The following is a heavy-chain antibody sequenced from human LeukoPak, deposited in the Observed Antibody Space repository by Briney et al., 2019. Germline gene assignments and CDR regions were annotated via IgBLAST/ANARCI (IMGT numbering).Heavy chain of an antibody. CDR2: IRYDGTNK. J-gene: IGHJ4*02. V-gene: IGHV3-30*02. CDR1: GFIFSSYG. CDR3: AKDRSGSYSQGLDY. D-gene: IGHD1-26*01. Sequence: GGSLRLSCAASGFIFSSYGMHWVRQAPGKGLEWVAFIRYDGTNKYHADSVKGRFTISRDNSKNTLYLQMNSLRAEDTAVYYCAKDRSGSYSQGLDYWGQGTLVTVSS.